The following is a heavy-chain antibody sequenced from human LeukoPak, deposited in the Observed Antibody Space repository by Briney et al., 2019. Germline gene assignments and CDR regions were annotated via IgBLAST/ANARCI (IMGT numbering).Heavy chain of an antibody. J-gene: IGHJ4*02. D-gene: IGHD2-2*03. Sequence: SETLSLTCAVYGGSFSGYYWSWIRQPPGKGLEWIGEINHSGSTNYNPSLKSRVTISVDTSKNQFSLKLSSVTAADTAVYYCARSGYCSSTSCYLSAALFDYWGQGTLVTVSS. CDR3: ARSGYCSSTSCYLSAALFDY. V-gene: IGHV4-34*01. CDR1: GGSFSGYY. CDR2: INHSGST.